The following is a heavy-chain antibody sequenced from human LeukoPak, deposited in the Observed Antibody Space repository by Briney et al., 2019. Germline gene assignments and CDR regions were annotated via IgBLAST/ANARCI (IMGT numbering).Heavy chain of an antibody. CDR3: ARDYEEWLPRPSSYYYGMDV. V-gene: IGHV1-69*04. CDR2: IIPILGIA. Sequence: SVKVSCKASGGTFSSYAISWVRQAPGQGLEWMGRIIPILGIANYAQKFQGRVTITADKSTSTAYMELSSLRSEDTAVYYCARDYEEWLPRPSSYYYGMDVWGQGTTVTVSS. J-gene: IGHJ6*02. D-gene: IGHD3-3*01. CDR1: GGTFSSYA.